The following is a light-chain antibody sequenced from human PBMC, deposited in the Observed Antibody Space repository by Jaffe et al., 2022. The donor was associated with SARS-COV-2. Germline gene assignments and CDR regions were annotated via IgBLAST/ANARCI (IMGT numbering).Light chain of an antibody. CDR3: NSRDSSDNHPVV. Sequence: SSELTQDPAVSVALGQTVRITCQGDSLRSYYASWYQQRPGQAPVLVIYGKNNRPSGIPDRFSGSSSGNTASLTITGAQADDEADYYCNSRDSSDNHPVVFGGGTKLTVL. CDR2: GKN. V-gene: IGLV3-19*01. CDR1: SLRSYY. J-gene: IGLJ2*01.